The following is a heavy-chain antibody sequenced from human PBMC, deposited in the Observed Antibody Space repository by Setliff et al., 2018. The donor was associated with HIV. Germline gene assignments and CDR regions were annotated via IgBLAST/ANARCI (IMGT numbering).Heavy chain of an antibody. D-gene: IGHD5-18*01. CDR1: GESFSDDF. J-gene: IGHJ4*02. Sequence: PSETLSLTCAVYGESFSDDFWSWIRQPPGWGLEWIGEINHSGSTNYNPSLKSRVTMSVDTSKNQISLKVSSVTAADTAVYYCARVSTYNYGFDFFDYWGQGTLVTVSS. CDR3: ARVSTYNYGFDFFDY. V-gene: IGHV4-34*10. CDR2: INHSGST.